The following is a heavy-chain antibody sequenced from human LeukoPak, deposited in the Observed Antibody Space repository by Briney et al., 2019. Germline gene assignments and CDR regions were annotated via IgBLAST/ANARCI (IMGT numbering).Heavy chain of an antibody. D-gene: IGHD6-19*01. Sequence: GGSLRLSCAASGFTFSDYYMSWIRQAPGKGLEWVSYISSSSSYTNYADSVKGRFTISRDNAKNSLYLQMNSLRAEDTAVYHCASGKQWLVGGDAFDIWGQGTMVTVSS. CDR2: ISSSSSYT. V-gene: IGHV3-11*06. J-gene: IGHJ3*02. CDR3: ASGKQWLVGGDAFDI. CDR1: GFTFSDYY.